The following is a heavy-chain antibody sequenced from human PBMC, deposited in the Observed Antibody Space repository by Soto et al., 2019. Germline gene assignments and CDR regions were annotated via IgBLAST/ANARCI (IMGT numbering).Heavy chain of an antibody. CDR3: ARQTKIMTPRGGFYFDY. Sequence: SETLSLTCTVSGGSISSGGYYWSWIRQHPGKGLEWIGYIYYSGSTYYNPSLKSRVTISVDTSKNQFSLKLSSVTAADTAVYYCARQTKIMTPRGGFYFDYWGQGTLVTVSS. V-gene: IGHV4-31*03. CDR2: IYYSGST. D-gene: IGHD3-16*01. CDR1: GGSISSGGYY. J-gene: IGHJ4*02.